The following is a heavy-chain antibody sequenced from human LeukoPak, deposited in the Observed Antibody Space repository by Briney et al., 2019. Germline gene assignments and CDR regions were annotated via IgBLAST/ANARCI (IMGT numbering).Heavy chain of an antibody. J-gene: IGHJ4*02. CDR1: GFTFTNYA. D-gene: IGHD1-26*01. Sequence: GSLRLSCAASGFTFTNYAMSWVRQPPGKGLEWIGYIYYSGSTNYNPSLKSRVTISVDTSKNQFSLKLSSVTAADTAVYYCARESGSYHSYYFDYWGQGTLVTVSS. CDR3: ARESGSYHSYYFDY. CDR2: IYYSGST. V-gene: IGHV4-59*12.